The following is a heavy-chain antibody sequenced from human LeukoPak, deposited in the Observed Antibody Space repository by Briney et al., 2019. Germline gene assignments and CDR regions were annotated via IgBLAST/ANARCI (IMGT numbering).Heavy chain of an antibody. CDR1: GFTISSNY. CDR3: AVMEPYYYDSSGYYHY. V-gene: IGHV3-66*01. Sequence: GGSLTLSCAASGFTISSNYMSWVRQAPGKGLEWVSVIYSGGSTYYADSVKGRFTISRDNSKNTLYLKMNSLRAEDTAVYYCAVMEPYYYDSSGYYHYWGQGTLVTVSS. J-gene: IGHJ4*02. D-gene: IGHD3-22*01. CDR2: IYSGGST.